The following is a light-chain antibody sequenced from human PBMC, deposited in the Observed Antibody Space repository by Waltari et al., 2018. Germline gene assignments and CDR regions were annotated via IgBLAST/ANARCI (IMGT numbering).Light chain of an antibody. CDR1: QSISSY. V-gene: IGKV1-39*01. Sequence: DIQMTQSPSSLSASVEDRVTITCRASQSISSYLSWYQQKPGRAPKLLIYAASSLESGVPSRFSGSGSGRDFTLIISSLQPEDFATYSCQQSYSQTRTFGQGTKVEI. CDR2: AAS. CDR3: QQSYSQTRT. J-gene: IGKJ1*01.